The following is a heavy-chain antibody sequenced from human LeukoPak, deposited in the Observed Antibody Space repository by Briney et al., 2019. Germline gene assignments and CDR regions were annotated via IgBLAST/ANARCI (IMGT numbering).Heavy chain of an antibody. D-gene: IGHD6-19*01. CDR2: INHSRST. J-gene: IGHJ5*02. CDR3: ARTPIRYSSGQKAWFDP. Sequence: SETLSLTCAVYGGSFSGYYWSWIRQPPGKGLEWIGEINHSRSTNYNPSLKSRVTISVDTSKNQFSLKLSSVTAADTAVYYCARTPIRYSSGQKAWFDPWGQGTLVTVSS. CDR1: GGSFSGYY. V-gene: IGHV4-34*01.